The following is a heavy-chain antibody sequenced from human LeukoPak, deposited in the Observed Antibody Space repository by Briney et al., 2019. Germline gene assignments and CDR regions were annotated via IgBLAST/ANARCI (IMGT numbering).Heavy chain of an antibody. Sequence: GGSLRLSCAASGFTFSSYWMHWVRQAPGKRLVWVSRINSDGSSTSYADSVKGRFTISRDNAKNTLYLQMNSLRAEDTAVYYCASLSVTSLYYFDYWGQGTLVTVSS. V-gene: IGHV3-74*01. CDR1: GFTFSSYW. CDR2: INSDGSST. D-gene: IGHD4-17*01. J-gene: IGHJ4*02. CDR3: ASLSVTSLYYFDY.